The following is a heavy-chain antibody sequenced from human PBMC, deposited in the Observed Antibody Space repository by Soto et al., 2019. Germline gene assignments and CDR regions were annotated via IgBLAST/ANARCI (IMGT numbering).Heavy chain of an antibody. V-gene: IGHV4-39*07. CDR1: GGSLTSNSYF. CDR3: ARASDQLVLRDLFDY. CDR2: IYYSGST. J-gene: IGHJ4*02. Sequence: SETLSLTCTVSGGSLTSNSYFWAWIRQPPGKGLEWIGNIYYSGSTYYNPSLKSRVTISVDTSKNQFSLKLSSVTAADTAVYYCARASDQLVLRDLFDYWGQGTLVTVSS. D-gene: IGHD6-13*01.